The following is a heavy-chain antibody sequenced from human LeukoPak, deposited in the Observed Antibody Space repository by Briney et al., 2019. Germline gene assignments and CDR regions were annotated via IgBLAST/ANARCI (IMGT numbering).Heavy chain of an antibody. CDR3: AKLLTGRPSGYMDV. D-gene: IGHD6-6*01. Sequence: GGSLRLSCVASGFTFSTAWMSWLRQAPGKGLEWVAGISGNGGSTSYADSVKGRFNISRDNSKKTLDLQMNSLRAEDTAVYYCAKLLTGRPSGYMDVWGKGTTVSVSS. CDR2: ISGNGGST. CDR1: GFTFSTAW. V-gene: IGHV3-23*01. J-gene: IGHJ6*03.